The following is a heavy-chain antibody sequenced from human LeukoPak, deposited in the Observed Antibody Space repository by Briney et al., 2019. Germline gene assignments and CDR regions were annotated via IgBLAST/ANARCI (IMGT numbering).Heavy chain of an antibody. CDR1: GGTFSSYA. D-gene: IGHD2-2*01. CDR3: AREGRYCSSTSCRRYYYYYMDV. V-gene: IGHV1-69*01. CDR2: IIPIFGTA. J-gene: IGHJ6*03. Sequence: SVKVSCKASGGTFSSYAISWVRQAPGQGLEWMGGIIPIFGTANYAQKFQGRVTITADESTSTAYMELSSLRSEDTAVYYCAREGRYCSSTSCRRYYYYYMDVWGKGTTVTVSS.